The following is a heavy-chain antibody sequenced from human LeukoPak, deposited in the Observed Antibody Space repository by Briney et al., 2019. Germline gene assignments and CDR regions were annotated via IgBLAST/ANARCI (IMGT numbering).Heavy chain of an antibody. CDR2: IRSSGTYA. J-gene: IGHJ4*02. Sequence: PGGSLRLSCAASGFTFSSYSMNWVRQAPGKGLEWVSYIRSSGTYANYADSVKGRFTISRDNAKKLLYLQMNSLRPEDTAVYYCARDLYDSGSYGFDYWGQGTLVTVSS. V-gene: IGHV3-21*05. CDR3: ARDLYDSGSYGFDY. D-gene: IGHD3-10*01. CDR1: GFTFSSYS.